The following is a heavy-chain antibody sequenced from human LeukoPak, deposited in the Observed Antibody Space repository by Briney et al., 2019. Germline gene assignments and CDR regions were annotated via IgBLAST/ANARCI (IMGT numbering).Heavy chain of an antibody. CDR2: IYYSGST. V-gene: IGHV4-30-4*01. CDR3: ARGDVTMGWYFDL. D-gene: IGHD4/OR15-4a*01. J-gene: IGHJ2*01. Sequence: SQTLSLTCTVSGGSISSGDYYWSWIRQPPGKGLEWIGYIYYSGSTYYNPSLKSRVTISVDTSKNQFSLKLSSVTAADTAVYYCARGDVTMGWYFDLWGRGTLVTVSS. CDR1: GGSISSGDYY.